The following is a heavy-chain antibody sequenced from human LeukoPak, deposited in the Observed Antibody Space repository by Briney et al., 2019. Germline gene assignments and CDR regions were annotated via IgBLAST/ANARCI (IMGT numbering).Heavy chain of an antibody. V-gene: IGHV3-23*01. Sequence: PGGSLRLSCAASGFTFSLYAMSWVRQAPGKGLEWVSDISGCGTTYYADSVKGRFTISRDNAKNTLYLQMNSLRAEETAVYYCAKDPMVRGSTYDYWGQGTLVTVSS. J-gene: IGHJ4*02. CDR2: ISGCGTT. CDR3: AKDPMVRGSTYDY. CDR1: GFTFSLYA. D-gene: IGHD3-10*01.